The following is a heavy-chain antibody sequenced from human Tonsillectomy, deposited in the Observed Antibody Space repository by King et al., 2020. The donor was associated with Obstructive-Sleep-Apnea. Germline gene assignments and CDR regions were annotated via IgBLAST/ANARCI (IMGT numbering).Heavy chain of an antibody. CDR1: GGSISSTNW. V-gene: IGHV4-4*02. Sequence: QLQESGPGLVKPSGTLSLTCAVSGGSISSTNWWNWVRQPPGKGLEWIGEIYHSGNTTYNPSLKSRVTISVDKSKNQLSLNLNSVTAADTAVYYCARVTWRPNYYGLDVWGQGTTVTVAS. J-gene: IGHJ6*02. CDR2: IYHSGNT. D-gene: IGHD5-24*01. CDR3: ARVTWRPNYYGLDV.